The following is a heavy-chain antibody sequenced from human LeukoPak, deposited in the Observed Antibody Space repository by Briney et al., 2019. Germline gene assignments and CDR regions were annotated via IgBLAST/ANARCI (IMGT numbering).Heavy chain of an antibody. D-gene: IGHD5-18*01. CDR3: ASGKETSMAQGY. CDR2: IYSGGGI. J-gene: IGHJ4*02. CDR1: GFTVSSNY. Sequence: GGSLRLSCAVPGFTVSSNYMTWVRQAPGKGREWVSVIYSGGGIYYAASVKGLFTISRDISKNTVDLQLNSLRAEDTAVYYCASGKETSMAQGYWGQGTLVTVSS. V-gene: IGHV3-53*01.